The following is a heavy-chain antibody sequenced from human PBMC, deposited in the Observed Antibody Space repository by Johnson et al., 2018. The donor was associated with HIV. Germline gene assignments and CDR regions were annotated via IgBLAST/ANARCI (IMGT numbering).Heavy chain of an antibody. CDR1: GFTFSSYW. CDR2: IKQDGSEK. J-gene: IGHJ3*02. CDR3: AREFGQASSYAFDI. Sequence: VQLVESGGGVVQPGRSLRLSCAASGFTFSSYWMSWVRQAPGKGLEWVANIKQDGSEKYYVDSVKGRFTISRDNAQNSLYLQMNSLRAEDTAVYYCAREFGQASSYAFDIWGQGTMVTVSS. V-gene: IGHV3-7*01. D-gene: IGHD3/OR15-3a*01.